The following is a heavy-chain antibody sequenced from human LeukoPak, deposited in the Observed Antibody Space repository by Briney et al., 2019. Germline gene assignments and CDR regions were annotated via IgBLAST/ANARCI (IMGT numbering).Heavy chain of an antibody. V-gene: IGHV4-34*10. CDR2: IYNSANT. D-gene: IGHD5-12*01. CDR3: ARHSRSAYTGYENAFDI. Sequence: PSETLSLTCGVYGGSFSGYYWSWIRQPPGKGLEWIGNIYNSANTHYNPSLKTRITMSVDTSKNQFSLKLNSVTAADTGIYYCARHSRSAYTGYENAFDIWGQGTMVTVSS. CDR1: GGSFSGYY. J-gene: IGHJ3*02.